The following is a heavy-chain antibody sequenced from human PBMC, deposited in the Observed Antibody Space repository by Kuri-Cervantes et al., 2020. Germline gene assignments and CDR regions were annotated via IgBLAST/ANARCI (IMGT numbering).Heavy chain of an antibody. CDR1: GGSISSYY. J-gene: IGHJ4*02. V-gene: IGHV4-59*12. CDR2: IYYSGRT. D-gene: IGHD3-10*01. CDR3: ARDDGWGGLH. Sequence: SETLSLTCTVSGGSISSYYWSWIRQPPVKGMEWIGYIYYSGRTNYNPSLKSRVTISVDTSKNQFSLKLSSVTAADTAVYYCARDDGWGGLHWGQGTLVTVSS.